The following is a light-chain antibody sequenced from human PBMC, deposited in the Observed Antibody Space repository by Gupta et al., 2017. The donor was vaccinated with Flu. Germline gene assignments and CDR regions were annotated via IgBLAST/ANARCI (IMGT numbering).Light chain of an antibody. CDR1: QSLLHVNGYND. J-gene: IGKJ5*01. CDR3: KQALNSPIT. CDR2: LGS. Sequence: VSPVEPPSISCRSSQSLLHVNGYNDFDWYLQKPGQSPQLLIYLGSNRASGVPDRFSGSGSGTDFTLNISSVEAEDVGVYYCKQALNSPITFGRGTQLEIK. V-gene: IGKV2-28*01.